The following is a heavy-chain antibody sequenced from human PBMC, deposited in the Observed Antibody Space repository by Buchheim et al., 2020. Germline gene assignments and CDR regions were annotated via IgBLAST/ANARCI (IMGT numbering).Heavy chain of an antibody. CDR1: GYSFTSYW. Sequence: EVQLVQSGAEVKKPGESLKISCKGSGYSFTSYWIGWVRQMPGKGLEWMGIIYPGDSDTRYSPSFQGQVTISADKSISNAYPQWSSLKASDTAMYYCARLTPMMTYYYDSSGYNGGFDPWGQGTL. J-gene: IGHJ5*02. CDR2: IYPGDSDT. CDR3: ARLTPMMTYYYDSSGYNGGFDP. D-gene: IGHD3-22*01. V-gene: IGHV5-51*01.